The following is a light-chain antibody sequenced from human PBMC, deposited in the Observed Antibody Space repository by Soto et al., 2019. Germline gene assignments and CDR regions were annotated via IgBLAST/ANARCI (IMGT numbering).Light chain of an antibody. CDR2: LEGSGSY. CDR3: ETWDTNVVV. CDR1: SGHSTYI. V-gene: IGLV4-60*02. J-gene: IGLJ2*01. Sequence: QLVLTQSSSAFASLGSSVKLTCTLSSGHSTYIIAWHQQQPGKAPRYLMKLEGSGSYNKGSGIPDRFSGSSSGADRYLTISNLQFEDEADYYCETWDTNVVVFGGGTKLTVL.